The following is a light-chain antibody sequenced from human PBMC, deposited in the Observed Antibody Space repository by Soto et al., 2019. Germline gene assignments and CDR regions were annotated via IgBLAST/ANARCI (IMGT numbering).Light chain of an antibody. CDR2: AAS. CDR1: QGMSSY. CDR3: QQYYSYPFT. Sequence: AIRMTQSPSSFSASTGDRVAITCQASQGMSSYLAWYQQKPGKAPKLLIYAASTLQSGVPSRFSGSGSGTDFTLTISCLQSEDFATYYCQQYYSYPFTFGPGTKVDIK. J-gene: IGKJ3*01. V-gene: IGKV1-8*01.